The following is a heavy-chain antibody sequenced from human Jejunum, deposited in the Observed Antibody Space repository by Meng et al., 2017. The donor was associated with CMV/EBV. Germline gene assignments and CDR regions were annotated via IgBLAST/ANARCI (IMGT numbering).Heavy chain of an antibody. V-gene: IGHV1-18*01. J-gene: IGHJ4*02. CDR1: CYTFTRYG. Sequence: QVGLVQAGGAVKIPGASRSSACETACYTFTRYGISWLLQAPGQGREWMGGFVNNVDTYSAQKFQGRVTTTTDTHTSTAFMELRSLRSDDTAVYYCARGTPGRSYSDYWGQGTLVTVSS. CDR2: FVNNVDT. CDR3: ARGTPGRSYSDY. D-gene: IGHD3-10*01.